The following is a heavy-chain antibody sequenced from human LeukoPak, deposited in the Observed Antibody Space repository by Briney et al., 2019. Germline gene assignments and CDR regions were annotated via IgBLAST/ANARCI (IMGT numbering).Heavy chain of an antibody. CDR2: ISGSGGSA. Sequence: GGSLRLSCAASGFTFSSYAMSWVRQAPGKGLEWVSAISGSGGSAYYADSVKGRFTISRDNSKNTLYLQMNSLRAEDTAVYYCARAFGYYYDSSGSYAEYFQHWGQGTLVTVSS. J-gene: IGHJ1*01. CDR3: ARAFGYYYDSSGSYAEYFQH. V-gene: IGHV3-23*01. D-gene: IGHD3-22*01. CDR1: GFTFSSYA.